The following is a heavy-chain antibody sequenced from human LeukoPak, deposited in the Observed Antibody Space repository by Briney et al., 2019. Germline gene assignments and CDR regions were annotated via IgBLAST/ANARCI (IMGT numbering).Heavy chain of an antibody. CDR3: ARDVTGTTSKTYYDFWSGYYGDY. V-gene: IGHV1-18*01. J-gene: IGHJ4*02. D-gene: IGHD3-3*01. CDR1: GGTFSSYA. CDR2: ISAYNGNT. Sequence: ASVKVSCKASGGTFSSYAISWVRQAPGQGLEWMGWISAYNGNTNYAQKLQGRVTMTTDTSTSTAYMELRSLRSDDTAVYYCARDVTGTTSKTYYDFWSGYYGDYWGQGTLVTVSS.